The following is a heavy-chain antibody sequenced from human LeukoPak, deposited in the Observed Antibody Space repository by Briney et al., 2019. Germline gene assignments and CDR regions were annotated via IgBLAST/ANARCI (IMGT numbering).Heavy chain of an antibody. V-gene: IGHV3-48*03. Sequence: PGGSLRLSCAASGFTFSSYEMNWVRQAPGKGLEWVSFISFSGNSIYYADSVKGRFTISRDNAKNFLYLQMNSPRAEDTAVYYCARDNNANGDLEYLDFWGQGTLVTVSS. CDR1: GFTFSSYE. J-gene: IGHJ4*02. D-gene: IGHD1/OR15-1a*01. CDR2: ISFSGNSI. CDR3: ARDNNANGDLEYLDF.